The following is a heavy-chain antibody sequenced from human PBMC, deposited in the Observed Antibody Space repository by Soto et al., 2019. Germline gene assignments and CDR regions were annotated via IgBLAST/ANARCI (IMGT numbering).Heavy chain of an antibody. CDR2: INHSGST. J-gene: IGHJ3*02. Sequence: PSETLSLTCAVYGGSFSGYYWSWIRQPPGKGLEWIGEINHSGSTNYNPSLKSRVTISVDTSKNQFSLKLGSVTAEDTAVYYCARAMMTALTTDDAFDIWGQGTMVTV. CDR1: GGSFSGYY. CDR3: ARAMMTALTTDDAFDI. V-gene: IGHV4-34*01. D-gene: IGHD4-17*01.